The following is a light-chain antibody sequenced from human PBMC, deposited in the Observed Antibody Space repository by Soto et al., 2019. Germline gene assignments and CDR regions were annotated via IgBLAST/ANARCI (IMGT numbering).Light chain of an antibody. Sequence: EIVMTQSPATRSVSPGERATLSCRASQSVRTSLGWYQQKPGQASRLLIYGASARATGFPVRFSGSGPGTEFTLTISSLQSEDSAVNYCQQYGNWPDTFGQGTKLAIK. J-gene: IGKJ2*01. V-gene: IGKV3-15*01. CDR3: QQYGNWPDT. CDR2: GAS. CDR1: QSVRTS.